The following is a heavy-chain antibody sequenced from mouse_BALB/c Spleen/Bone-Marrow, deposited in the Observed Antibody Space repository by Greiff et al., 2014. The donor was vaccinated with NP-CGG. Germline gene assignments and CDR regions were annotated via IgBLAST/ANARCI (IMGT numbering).Heavy chain of an antibody. CDR2: IYPGNGDT. D-gene: IGHD2-1*01. CDR1: GYTFTTYN. CDR3: ARSYGNPYYFDY. J-gene: IGHJ2*01. V-gene: IGHV1-12*01. Sequence: LKESGASVKMSCKASGYTFTTYNMHWVKQTPGQGLEWIGAIYPGNGDTSYNQKFKGKATLTADKSSSTAYMQLSSLTSEDSAAYYCARSYGNPYYFDYWGQGTTLTVSS.